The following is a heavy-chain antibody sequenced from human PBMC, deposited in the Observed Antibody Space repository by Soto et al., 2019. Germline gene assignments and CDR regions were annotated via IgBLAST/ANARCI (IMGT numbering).Heavy chain of an antibody. CDR3: ARGGYDTSGQTFIGWGPDC. D-gene: IGHD3-22*01. CDR1: GVSITSGSYY. J-gene: IGHJ4*02. Sequence: HVQLQESGPGPVTPSPTLSLSCTVSGVSITSGSYYWTWVRQSPGKGLEWMGYRYYSGNTYYNPSLNSRATISVDTSKNQFFLKLTSVTAADTAVYYCARGGYDTSGQTFIGWGPDCWGQGTLVTVSS. V-gene: IGHV4-30-4*01. CDR2: RYYSGNT.